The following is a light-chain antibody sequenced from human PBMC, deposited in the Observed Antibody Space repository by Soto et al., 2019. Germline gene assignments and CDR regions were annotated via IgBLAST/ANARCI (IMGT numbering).Light chain of an antibody. Sequence: QSALTQPASVSGSPGQAITISCTGTSSDVGGYNYVSWYQQHPGKAPKLMIYDVSNRHSGVSNRFSGSKSGNTASLTICGLQAEDEADYYCSSYTSSSTVFGGGTKLTVL. J-gene: IGLJ2*01. CDR3: SSYTSSSTV. CDR2: DVS. CDR1: SSDVGGYNY. V-gene: IGLV2-14*01.